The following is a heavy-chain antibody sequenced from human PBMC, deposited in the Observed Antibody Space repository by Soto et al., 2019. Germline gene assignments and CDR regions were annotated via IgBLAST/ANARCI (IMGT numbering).Heavy chain of an antibody. Sequence: ESLKISCKGSGYRFTTYWLASVRQMTGKGLEYMGIIYPGDSDSRYSPAFQGQVTISADKSISTAYLQWTSLKASGTAIYYCARSRVSTPRLEDPFDIWGQGTMVTVSS. CDR1: GYRFTTYW. CDR3: ARSRVSTPRLEDPFDI. CDR2: IYPGDSDS. D-gene: IGHD5-12*01. J-gene: IGHJ3*02. V-gene: IGHV5-51*01.